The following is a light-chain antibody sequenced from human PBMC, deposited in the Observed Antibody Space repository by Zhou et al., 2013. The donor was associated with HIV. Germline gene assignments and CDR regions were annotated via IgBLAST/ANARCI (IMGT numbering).Light chain of an antibody. J-gene: IGKJ1*01. CDR1: QDISTY. V-gene: IGKV1-8*01. CDR3: QQYSLWPPT. CDR2: DAS. Sequence: IRMTQSPSSFSASTGDRVTISCRASQDISTYVAWYQQKLGKTPRLLIYDASTRATGVPVRFSGSGSGTEFTLSIANLQSEDVAVYTCQQYSLWPPTFGQGTKVEMK.